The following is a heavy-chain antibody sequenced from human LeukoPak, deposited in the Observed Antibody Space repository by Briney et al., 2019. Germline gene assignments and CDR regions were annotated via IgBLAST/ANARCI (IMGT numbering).Heavy chain of an antibody. J-gene: IGHJ4*02. CDR3: ARGGGYEPLDY. Sequence: GGSLRLSCAASGFTFSDYYMSWIRQAPGKGLEWVSYSSSSSSYTNYADSVKGRFTISRDNAKNSLYLQMNSLRAEDTAVYYCARGGGYEPLDYWGQGTLVTVSS. CDR1: GFTFSDYY. CDR2: SSSSSSYT. D-gene: IGHD5-12*01. V-gene: IGHV3-11*06.